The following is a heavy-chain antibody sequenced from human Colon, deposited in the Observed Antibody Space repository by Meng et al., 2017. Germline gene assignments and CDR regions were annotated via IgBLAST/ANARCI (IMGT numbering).Heavy chain of an antibody. Sequence: LSGSGPGMVRSSGTLSPTCHVSGGSVSSGSHYWSWIRQPPGKGLEWIGYMFHSGTTKYNPSLKSRVSMSVDTTKNQFYLKLTSVTVADTAVFYCARLIAGWPFYFDYWGQGILVTVSS. J-gene: IGHJ4*02. CDR3: ARLIAGWPFYFDY. D-gene: IGHD6-19*01. CDR2: MFHSGTT. V-gene: IGHV4-61*01. CDR1: GGSVSSGSHY.